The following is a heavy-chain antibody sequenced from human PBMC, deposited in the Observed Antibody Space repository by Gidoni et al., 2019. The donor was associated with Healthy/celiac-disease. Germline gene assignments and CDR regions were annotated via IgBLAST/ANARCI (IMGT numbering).Heavy chain of an antibody. CDR2: INPSGGST. Sequence: VQLVQSGAEAKKPGASVKASCKASGYPFPSYYMHWVRQAPGQGLEWMGIINPSGGSTSYAQKFQGRVTMTRDTSTSTVYMELSSLRSEDTAVYYCARDRDYYGSGSHAFDIWGQGTMVTVSS. V-gene: IGHV1-46*01. CDR1: GYPFPSYY. D-gene: IGHD3-10*01. J-gene: IGHJ3*02. CDR3: ARDRDYYGSGSHAFDI.